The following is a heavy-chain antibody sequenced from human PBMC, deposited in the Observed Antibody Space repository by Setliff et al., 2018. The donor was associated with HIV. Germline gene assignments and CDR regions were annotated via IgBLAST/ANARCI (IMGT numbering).Heavy chain of an antibody. CDR2: ISFDGSHK. D-gene: IGHD3-3*01. V-gene: IGHV3-30*04. Sequence: GGSLRLSCEASEFTFSDFSMFWARQAPGKGLEWVAVISFDGSHKYYADSVKGRFTISRDNSKNTLYLRMDSLRPEDTALYYCVGGHYDLWSGYVNYYLDLWGQGTLVTVSS. J-gene: IGHJ4*02. CDR1: EFTFSDFS. CDR3: VGGHYDLWSGYVNYYLDL.